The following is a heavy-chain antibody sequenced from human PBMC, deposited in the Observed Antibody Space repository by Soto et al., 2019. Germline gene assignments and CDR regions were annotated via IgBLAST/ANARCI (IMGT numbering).Heavy chain of an antibody. CDR2: IYATGTT. J-gene: IGHJ5*02. V-gene: IGHV4-4*07. CDR3: VRDGTKTLRNWFDP. Sequence: SETLSLTCTVSGASISGFYWSWIRKSAGKGLEWIGRIYATGTTDYNPSLKSRVMMSVDTSKKQFSLKLRSVTAADTAVYYCVRDGTKTLRNWFDPWGQGISVTVSS. CDR1: GASISGFY. D-gene: IGHD1-1*01.